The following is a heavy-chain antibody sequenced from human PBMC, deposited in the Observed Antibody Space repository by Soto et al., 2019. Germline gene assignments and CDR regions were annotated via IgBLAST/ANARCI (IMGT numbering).Heavy chain of an antibody. Sequence: QVQLVQSGAEVKKPGASVKVSCKASGYTFTHYGITWVRQAPGQGLEWTGWINAYVGETKSAQKYQGRITVTMDTSTNTAYLELRSLRSDDTAVYYCARGDGDTLDYWGLGILVRVSA. CDR2: INAYVGET. CDR3: ARGDGDTLDY. J-gene: IGHJ4*02. CDR1: GYTFTHYG. V-gene: IGHV1-18*01.